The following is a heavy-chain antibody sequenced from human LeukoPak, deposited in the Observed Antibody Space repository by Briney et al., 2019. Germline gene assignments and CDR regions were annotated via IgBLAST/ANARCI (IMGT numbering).Heavy chain of an antibody. CDR2: ISGSGGST. D-gene: IGHD4-17*01. CDR3: AKGAYGDYVYY. CDR1: GFTFSSYA. Sequence: GGSLRLSCAASGFTFSSYAMSWVRQAPGKGVEWVSAISGSGGSTYYADSVKGRFTISRDNSKSTLYLQMNSLRAEDTAVYYCAKGAYGDYVYYWGQGTLVTVSS. J-gene: IGHJ4*02. V-gene: IGHV3-23*01.